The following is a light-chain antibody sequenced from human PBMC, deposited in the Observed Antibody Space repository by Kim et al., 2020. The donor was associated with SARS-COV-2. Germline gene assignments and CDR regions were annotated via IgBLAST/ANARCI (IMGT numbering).Light chain of an antibody. J-gene: IGLJ1*01. CDR2: YNN. V-gene: IGLV3-19*01. CDR3: NSRDSKTKVFI. Sequence: SSELTQDPAVSVALGQTVKITCQGDSLRDYFPSWYLQRPGQAPILLIYYNNNRPSGIPDRFSDSASGDTASLTITGVQAEDEGDYYCNSRDSKTKVFIFGTGTKVTVL. CDR1: SLRDYF.